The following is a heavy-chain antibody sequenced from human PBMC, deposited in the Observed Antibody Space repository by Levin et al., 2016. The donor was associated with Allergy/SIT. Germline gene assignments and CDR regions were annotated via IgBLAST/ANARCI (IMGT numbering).Heavy chain of an antibody. J-gene: IGHJ5*02. CDR2: IYSGGST. Sequence: GESLKISCAASGFTVSSNYMSWVRQAPGKGLEWVSVIYSGGSTYYADSVKGRFTISRDNSKNTLYLQMNSLRAEDTAVYYCARGVAAAGTRWFDPWGQGTLVTVSS. CDR3: ARGVAAAGTRWFDP. V-gene: IGHV3-53*01. CDR1: GFTVSSNY. D-gene: IGHD6-13*01.